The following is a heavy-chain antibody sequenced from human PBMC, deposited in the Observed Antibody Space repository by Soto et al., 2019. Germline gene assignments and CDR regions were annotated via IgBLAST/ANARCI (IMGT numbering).Heavy chain of an antibody. J-gene: IGHJ4*02. V-gene: IGHV3-33*01. Sequence: QVQLVESGGGVVQPGSSLRLSCAASGFTFSDYAIHWFRQAPGKGLEWVAVIWFDGSNEYYADSVKGRFSISRDNSKNTVYLQMNSLSVEDTALYYCARYGYCADGVCNYYFDFWGQGTLVTVSS. CDR1: GFTFSDYA. CDR3: ARYGYCADGVCNYYFDF. CDR2: IWFDGSNE. D-gene: IGHD2-8*01.